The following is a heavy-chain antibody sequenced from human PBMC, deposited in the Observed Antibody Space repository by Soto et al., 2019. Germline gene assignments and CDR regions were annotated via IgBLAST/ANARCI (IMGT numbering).Heavy chain of an antibody. CDR1: GFTVSSNY. CDR3: ARAPLYGGNSV. D-gene: IGHD4-17*01. CDR2: IYSGGAT. V-gene: IGHV3-66*01. J-gene: IGHJ4*02. Sequence: EVQLVESGGGLFQHGGSLRLSCTASGFTVSSNYMTWVRQAPGKGLEWVSVIYSGGATYYADSVKGRFTISRDNSKNTLYLQMNSLRAEDTAVYYCARAPLYGGNSVWGQGTVVTVSS.